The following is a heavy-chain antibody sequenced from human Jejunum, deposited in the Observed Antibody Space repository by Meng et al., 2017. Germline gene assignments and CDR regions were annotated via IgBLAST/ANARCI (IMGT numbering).Heavy chain of an antibody. CDR3: ARDLPSIFCGGGLCLSSDI. J-gene: IGHJ3*02. D-gene: IGHD2-21*01. CDR2: IGTTSDA. CDR1: GFTFSASI. Sequence: GGSLRLSCAASGFTFSASIMNWFRQAPGKGLEWVSTIGTTSDAYHADSVRGRFTISRNDSKNTLFLQMNNLRAEDTAMYYCARDLPSIFCGGGLCLSSDIWGQGTMVTVSS. V-gene: IGHV3-69-1*01.